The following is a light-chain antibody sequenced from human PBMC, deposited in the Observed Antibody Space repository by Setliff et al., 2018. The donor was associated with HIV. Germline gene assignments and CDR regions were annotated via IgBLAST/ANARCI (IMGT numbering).Light chain of an antibody. CDR2: DVS. V-gene: IGLV2-14*01. CDR1: SSGVGGYNY. CDR3: SSYTSSSTYV. J-gene: IGLJ1*01. Sequence: QSALTQPASVSGSPGQSITISCTGTSSGVGGYNYVSWYQQHPGKAPKLMIYDVSKRPSGVSNRFSGSKSGNTASLTISGLQAEDEADYYCSSYTSSSTYVFGSGTRSPS.